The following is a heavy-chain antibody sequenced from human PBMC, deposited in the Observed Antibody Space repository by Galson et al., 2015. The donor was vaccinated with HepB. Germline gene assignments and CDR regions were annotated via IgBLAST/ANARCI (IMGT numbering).Heavy chain of an antibody. CDR2: IDNYGTGT. CDR1: GFTFNNYW. Sequence: SLRLSCAASGFTFNNYWMHWVRQAPGQGLAWVSRIDNYGTGTDYGDSVKGRFTLSRYNAKNTLYLVMSSLRVDDTAVYFCARRQCIGADCYLDSWGQGTRVTVSS. CDR3: ARRQCIGADCYLDS. D-gene: IGHD2-21*02. J-gene: IGHJ4*02. V-gene: IGHV3-74*01.